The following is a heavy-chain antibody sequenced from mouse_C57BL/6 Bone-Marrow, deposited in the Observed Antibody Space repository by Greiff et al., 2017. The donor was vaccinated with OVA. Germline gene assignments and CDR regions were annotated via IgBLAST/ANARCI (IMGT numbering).Heavy chain of an antibody. CDR2: INPNNGCT. V-gene: IGHV1-21*01. Sequence: VHVKQSGPELVKPGASVKISCMASGYSFSDYYMHLVKQSHGKSLEWIGYINPNNGCTSYNQKFKGKATLTVDTSSSTAYMELHSLTSEDSSVYYCEVYWGQGTTLTVSS. CDR3: EVY. J-gene: IGHJ2*01. CDR1: GYSFSDYY.